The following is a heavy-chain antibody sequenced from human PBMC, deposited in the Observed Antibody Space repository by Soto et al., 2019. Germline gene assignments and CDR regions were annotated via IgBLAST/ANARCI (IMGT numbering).Heavy chain of an antibody. CDR2: INAHSGGA. J-gene: IGHJ5*02. D-gene: IGHD6-6*01. CDR1: GFSFTGYY. Sequence: ASVKVSCKASGFSFTGYYIHWLRQAPGQGLEWMGWINAHSGGAEYAQKFQGRVTLTRDTSIATAYLTLTSLTSDDTALYYCAKDLTRQLAYWLDPWGQGTQVTVSS. V-gene: IGHV1-2*02. CDR3: AKDLTRQLAYWLDP.